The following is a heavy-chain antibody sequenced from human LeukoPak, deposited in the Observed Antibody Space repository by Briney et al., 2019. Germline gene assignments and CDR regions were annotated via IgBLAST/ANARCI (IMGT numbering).Heavy chain of an antibody. CDR3: ARDEYYYGSGTYIPFDY. D-gene: IGHD3-10*01. Sequence: KPSETLSLTCTVSGVSISSYYWSWIRQPAGKGLEWIGRVYTSGSTNYNPSLKTRVTMSVDTPKNQFSLMLSSVTAADTAVYYCARDEYYYGSGTYIPFDYWGQGTLVTVSS. J-gene: IGHJ4*02. CDR1: GVSISSYY. V-gene: IGHV4-4*07. CDR2: VYTSGST.